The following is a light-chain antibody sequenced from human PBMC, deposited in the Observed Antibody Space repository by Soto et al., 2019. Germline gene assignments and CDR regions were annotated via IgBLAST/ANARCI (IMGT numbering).Light chain of an antibody. Sequence: QLVLTQPPSASGTPGQRITISCSGSSSNIGSNTVNWYQQVPGTAPKLLFYSNSQRPSGVPDRFAGSKSGSSASLAISGLRSEDEADYYCAAWDDSLDGPVFGGGTKLTVL. CDR3: AAWDDSLDGPV. CDR2: SNS. J-gene: IGLJ2*01. CDR1: SSNIGSNT. V-gene: IGLV1-44*01.